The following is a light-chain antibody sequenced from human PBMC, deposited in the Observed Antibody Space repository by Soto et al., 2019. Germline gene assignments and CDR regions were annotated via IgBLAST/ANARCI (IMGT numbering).Light chain of an antibody. CDR2: GAS. J-gene: IGKJ4*01. CDR1: QSVSSSY. CDR3: QQHSRSIT. Sequence: EVVLTQSPGTLSLSPGERATLSCRASQSVSSSYLAWYQQTPGQSPRLLIYGASIRATAIPDRFSGSGSGTDFTLTISRLEPEDSAVYYCQQHSRSITFGGGTKVDI. V-gene: IGKV3-20*01.